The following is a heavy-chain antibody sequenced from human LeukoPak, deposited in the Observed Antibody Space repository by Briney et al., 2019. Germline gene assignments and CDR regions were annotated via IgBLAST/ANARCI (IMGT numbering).Heavy chain of an antibody. CDR1: GFTFSSYS. V-gene: IGHV3-48*01. J-gene: IGHJ4*02. CDR3: AKAGRYFDWLLEGGYFDY. CDR2: ISSSSSTI. Sequence: GGSLRLSCAASGFTFSSYSMNWVRQAPGKGLEWVSYISSSSSTIYYADSVKGRFTISRDNSKNTLYLQMNSLRAEDTAVYYCAKAGRYFDWLLEGGYFDYWGQGTLVTVSS. D-gene: IGHD3-9*01.